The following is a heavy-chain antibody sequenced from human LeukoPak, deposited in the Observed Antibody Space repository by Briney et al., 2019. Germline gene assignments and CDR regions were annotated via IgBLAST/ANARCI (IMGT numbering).Heavy chain of an antibody. CDR1: GGSVSSGSYY. CDR3: ARYKNYYGSGSYYNFDY. CDR2: IYYSGST. V-gene: IGHV4-61*01. Sequence: SETLSLTCTVSGGSVSSGSYYWSWIRQPPGKGLVWIGYIYYSGSTNYNPSLKSRVTISVDTSKNQFSLKLSSVTAADTAVYYCARYKNYYGSGSYYNFDYWGQGTLVTVSS. D-gene: IGHD3-10*01. J-gene: IGHJ4*02.